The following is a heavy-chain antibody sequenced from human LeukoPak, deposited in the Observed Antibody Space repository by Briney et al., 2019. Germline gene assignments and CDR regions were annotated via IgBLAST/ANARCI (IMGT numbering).Heavy chain of an antibody. CDR1: GGSISSYY. Sequence: SETLSLTCTVSGGSISSYYWSWIRQPAGKGLEWIGRIYTSGSTNYNPSLKSRVTMSVDTSKNQSSLKLSSVTAADTAVYYCARDLGGSWIYDAFDIWGQGTMVTVSS. V-gene: IGHV4-4*07. D-gene: IGHD5-12*01. J-gene: IGHJ3*02. CDR3: ARDLGGSWIYDAFDI. CDR2: IYTSGST.